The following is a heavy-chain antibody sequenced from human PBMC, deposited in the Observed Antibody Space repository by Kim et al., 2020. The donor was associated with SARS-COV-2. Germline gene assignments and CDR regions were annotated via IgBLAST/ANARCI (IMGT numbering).Heavy chain of an antibody. CDR2: ISYDGSNK. Sequence: GGSLRLSCAASGFTFSSYAMHWVRQAPGKGLEWVAVISYDGSNKYYADSVKGRFTISRDNSKNTLYLQMNSLRAEDTAVYYCARLRGDVWGQGTTVTVSS. V-gene: IGHV3-30*04. J-gene: IGHJ6*02. CDR3: ARLRGDV. CDR1: GFTFSSYA.